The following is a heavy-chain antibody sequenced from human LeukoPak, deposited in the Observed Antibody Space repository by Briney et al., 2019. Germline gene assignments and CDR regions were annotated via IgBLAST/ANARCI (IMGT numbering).Heavy chain of an antibody. CDR2: IFYSGST. Sequence: SETLSLTCTVSGGSISSGGYYWSWIRQHPGQGLEWIGYIFYSGSTYYKPSLKSRVTISVDTSKNQFSLKLSSVTAADTAVYYCARAGYCSGGSCYGYDPWGQGTLVTVSS. V-gene: IGHV4-31*03. CDR3: ARAGYCSGGSCYGYDP. J-gene: IGHJ5*02. CDR1: GGSISSGGYY. D-gene: IGHD2-15*01.